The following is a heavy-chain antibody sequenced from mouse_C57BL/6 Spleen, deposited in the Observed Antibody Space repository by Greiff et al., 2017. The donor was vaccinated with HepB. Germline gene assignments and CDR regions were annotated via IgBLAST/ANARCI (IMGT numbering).Heavy chain of an antibody. CDR3: ARGEDYDDAMDY. CDR2: IYPGSGST. V-gene: IGHV1-55*01. J-gene: IGHJ4*01. Sequence: QVQLQQPGAELVKPGASVKMSCKASGYTFTSYWITWVKQRPGQGLEWIGDIYPGSGSTNYNEKFKSKATLTVDTSSSTAYMQLSSLTSEDSAVYYCARGEDYDDAMDYWGQGTSVTVSS. CDR1: GYTFTSYW. D-gene: IGHD2-4*01.